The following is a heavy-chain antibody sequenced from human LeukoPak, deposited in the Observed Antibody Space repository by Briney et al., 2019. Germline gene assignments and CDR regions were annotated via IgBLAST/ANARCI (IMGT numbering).Heavy chain of an antibody. V-gene: IGHV3-30*12. CDR3: ARGISGYYLDY. CDR2: ISYDGSNK. CDR1: GFSLNSHG. Sequence: GGSLRLSCAASGFSLNSHGFFWVPRAPGKGLEGVAVISYDGSNKYYADSVKGRFTISRDNSKNTLYLQMNSLRAEDTAVYYCARGISGYYLDYWGQGTLVTVSS. J-gene: IGHJ4*02. D-gene: IGHD3-22*01.